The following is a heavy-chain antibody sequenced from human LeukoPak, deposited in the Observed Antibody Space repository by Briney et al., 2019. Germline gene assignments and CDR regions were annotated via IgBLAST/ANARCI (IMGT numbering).Heavy chain of an antibody. V-gene: IGHV3-21*01. D-gene: IGHD6-19*01. Sequence: GGSLRLSCAASGFTFSSYSMNWVRQAPGKGLEWVSSISGSSSYIYYADSVKGRFTISRDNAKNSLYLQMNSLRAEDTAVYYCARDAVAGDFDYWGQGTLVTVSS. J-gene: IGHJ4*02. CDR2: ISGSSSYI. CDR3: ARDAVAGDFDY. CDR1: GFTFSSYS.